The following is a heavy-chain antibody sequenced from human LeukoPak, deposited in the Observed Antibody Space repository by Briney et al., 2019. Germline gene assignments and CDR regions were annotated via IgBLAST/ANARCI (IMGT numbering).Heavy chain of an antibody. CDR3: VRVPLYYGANGMDV. D-gene: IGHD4-17*01. J-gene: IGHJ6*01. CDR1: GFTFDFYV. V-gene: IGHV3-33*01. CDR2: IWYDGSKA. Sequence: GGSLRLSCAASGFTFDFYVMHWVRQAPGKGLEWVALIWYDGSKADYADSVMGRFTISRDNSKNTVYLQMNSLRVEDTAVYYCVRVPLYYGANGMDVWGQGTTVTVST.